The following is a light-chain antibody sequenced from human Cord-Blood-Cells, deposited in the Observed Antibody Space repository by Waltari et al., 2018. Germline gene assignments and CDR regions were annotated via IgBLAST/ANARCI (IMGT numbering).Light chain of an antibody. CDR2: DVS. J-gene: IGLJ2*01. CDR1: SSDVGGYNY. V-gene: IGLV2-11*01. Sequence: QSALTQPRSVSGSPGQSVTISCTGTSSDVGGYNYVSWYQQHPGKAPNVISDDVSERHSGVPERFSRPKSGDTASLTISGLQAEDAADYCCCSYAGSSTVVFGGGTKLTVL. CDR3: CSYAGSSTVV.